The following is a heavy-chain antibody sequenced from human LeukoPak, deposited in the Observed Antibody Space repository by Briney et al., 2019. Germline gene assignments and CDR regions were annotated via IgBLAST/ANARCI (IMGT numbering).Heavy chain of an antibody. CDR2: INLSGST. Sequence: PSETLSLTCAVYGGSFSGYYWNWIRQPPGKGLEWIGEINLSGSTNYNPSLKSRVTISVDTSKNQFSLKLSSVTAADTAVYYCARGLRNGLGYWGQGTLVTVSS. J-gene: IGHJ4*02. V-gene: IGHV4-34*01. CDR1: GGSFSGYY. CDR3: ARGLRNGLGY.